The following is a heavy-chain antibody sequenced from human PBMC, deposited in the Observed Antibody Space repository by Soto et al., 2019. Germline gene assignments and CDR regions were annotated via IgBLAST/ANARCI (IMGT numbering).Heavy chain of an antibody. CDR2: MNHSGST. CDR3: ARGAVEFTSGRMKVKRCFDT. CDR1: GGSLSGYY. V-gene: IGHV4-34*01. D-gene: IGHD6-19*01. Sequence: QVQLQQWGAGLLKTSETLSLKCAVYGGSLSGYYWSWIRQPPGKGLEWIGEMNHSGSTTYNPSLKSRAVISLDMSKNQVSLNLTSGIAADTAVYYCARGAVEFTSGRMKVKRCFDTGGSGTLDVVSS. J-gene: IGHJ2*01.